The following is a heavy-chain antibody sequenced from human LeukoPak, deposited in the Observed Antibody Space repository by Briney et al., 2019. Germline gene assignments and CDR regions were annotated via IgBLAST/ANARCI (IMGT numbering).Heavy chain of an antibody. CDR3: AREYGSGSYYNGRFDY. Sequence: ASVKVSCKASGYTFTSYGISWVRQAPGQGLEWMGWISAYNGNTNYAQKLQGRVTMTTDTSTSTAYMELRSLRYDDTAVYYCAREYGSGSYYNGRFDYWGQGTLVTVSS. D-gene: IGHD3-10*01. V-gene: IGHV1-18*01. CDR1: GYTFTSYG. CDR2: ISAYNGNT. J-gene: IGHJ4*02.